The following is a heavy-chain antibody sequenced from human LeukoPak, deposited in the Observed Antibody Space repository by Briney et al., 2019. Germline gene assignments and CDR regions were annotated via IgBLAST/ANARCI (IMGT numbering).Heavy chain of an antibody. V-gene: IGHV6-1*01. Sequence: SQTLSLTCAISGDSVSSNSAAWNRIRQSPSRGLEWLGRTYYRSEWYSDYAVSVKSRITISPDTSKNQVSLQLSSVTPEDTAIYYCATNYFDYWGQGILVTVSS. CDR3: ATNYFDY. CDR2: TYYRSEWYS. CDR1: GDSVSSNSAA. J-gene: IGHJ4*02.